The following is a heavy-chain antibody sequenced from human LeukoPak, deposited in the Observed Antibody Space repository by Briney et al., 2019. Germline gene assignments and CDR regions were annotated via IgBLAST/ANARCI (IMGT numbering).Heavy chain of an antibody. CDR1: GGSISSYY. J-gene: IGHJ5*02. Sequence: SETLSLTCTVSGGSISSYYWSWIRQPPGKGLEWIGYIHDRGSTSYNPSLKSRVTKSLDTSKNQFSLKLSSVTAADTAVYYCARIVVPAAHRFDPWGQGTLVTVSS. D-gene: IGHD2-2*01. CDR2: IHDRGST. V-gene: IGHV4-59*08. CDR3: ARIVVPAAHRFDP.